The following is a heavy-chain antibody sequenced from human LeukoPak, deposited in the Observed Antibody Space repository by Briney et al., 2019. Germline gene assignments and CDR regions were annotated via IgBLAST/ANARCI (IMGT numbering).Heavy chain of an antibody. CDR1: GGCISGGGYY. CDR2: IYYSGST. CDR3: ARARAGLRYGMDV. D-gene: IGHD2-21*01. J-gene: IGHJ6*02. Sequence: PSQTLSLTCTVSGGCISGGGYYWSWIRQHPGKGLEWIGYIYYSGSTYYNPSLKSRVTISVDTSKNQFSLKLSSVTAADTAVYYCARARAGLRYGMDVWGQGTTVTVSS. V-gene: IGHV4-31*03.